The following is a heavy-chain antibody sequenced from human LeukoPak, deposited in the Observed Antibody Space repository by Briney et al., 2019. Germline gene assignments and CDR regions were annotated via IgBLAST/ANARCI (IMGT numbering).Heavy chain of an antibody. CDR3: AAGGLMGDF. V-gene: IGHV1-2*02. CDR1: GYTFTGYY. J-gene: IGHJ4*02. D-gene: IGHD3-16*01. Sequence: ASVKVSCKGSGYTFTGYYIHWVRQASGQGLEWMGWINPNNGDTTSIQKFQGRVSMTRDTSIRTAYMELSSLRSDDTAVYYCAAGGLMGDFWGQGTLVTVSS. CDR2: INPNNGDT.